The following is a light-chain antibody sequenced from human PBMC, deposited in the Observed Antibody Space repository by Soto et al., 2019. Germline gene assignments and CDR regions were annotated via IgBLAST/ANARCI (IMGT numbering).Light chain of an antibody. V-gene: IGKV1-16*02. J-gene: IGKJ3*01. CDR3: QQYKSYPFT. Sequence: DIQMTQSPASLSASVGDRVTLTCRASQGVSHYLAWFQQKPGQAPTSLIYAASSLPSGVPSKFSGSGSGTEFTLTISSLQPEDFATYYCQQYKSYPFTFGPGTEVEIK. CDR1: QGVSHY. CDR2: AAS.